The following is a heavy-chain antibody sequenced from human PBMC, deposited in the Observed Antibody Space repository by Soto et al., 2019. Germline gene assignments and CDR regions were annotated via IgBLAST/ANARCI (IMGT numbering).Heavy chain of an antibody. CDR3: AREVRITGTSFFDY. J-gene: IGHJ4*02. CDR2: IYYSGST. V-gene: IGHV4-61*01. CDR1: GGSVSSGSYY. D-gene: IGHD1-20*01. Sequence: SETLSLTCTVSGGSVSSGSYYWSWIRQPPGKGLEWIGYIYYSGSTNYNPSLKSRVTISVDTSKNQFSLKLSSVTAADTAVYYCAREVRITGTSFFDYWGQGTLVTAPQ.